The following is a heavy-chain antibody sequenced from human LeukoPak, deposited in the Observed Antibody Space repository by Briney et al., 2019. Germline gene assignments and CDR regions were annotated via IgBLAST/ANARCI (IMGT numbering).Heavy chain of an antibody. CDR1: GXSINGYY. D-gene: IGHD5-24*01. CDR3: ARAEMATISGDY. CDR2: INYSGST. V-gene: IGHV4-59*01. Sequence: SETLSLTCTVSGXSINGYYGSWIRQPPGKGLEWIGYINYSGSTNHNPSLKSRVTISVDRSKNQFSLKLSSVTAADTAVYYCARAEMATISGDYWGQGTLVTVSS. J-gene: IGHJ4*02.